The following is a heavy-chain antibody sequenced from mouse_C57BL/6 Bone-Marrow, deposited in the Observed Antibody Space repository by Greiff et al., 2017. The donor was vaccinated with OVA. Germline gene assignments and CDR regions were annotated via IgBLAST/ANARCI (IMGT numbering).Heavy chain of an antibody. CDR2: ISSGGSYT. D-gene: IGHD2-3*01. J-gene: IGHJ2*01. V-gene: IGHV5-6*01. CDR3: ASSDGYYLDY. Sequence: EVQLVESGGDLVKPGGSLKLSCAASGFTFSSYGLSWVRQTPDKRLEWVATISSGGSYTYYPDSVKGRFTIYRDNDKNTLYLQMSSLKSEDTAMYYCASSDGYYLDYWGQGTTLTVSS. CDR1: GFTFSSYG.